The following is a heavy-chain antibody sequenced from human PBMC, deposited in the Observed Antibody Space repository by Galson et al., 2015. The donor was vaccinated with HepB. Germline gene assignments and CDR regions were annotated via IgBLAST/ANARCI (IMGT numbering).Heavy chain of an antibody. CDR1: GFTFNSYA. D-gene: IGHD3-16*01. Sequence: SLRLSCAASGFTFNSYAMTWVRQAPGKGLEWVAAIGGGGSTSYAESVKGRFTISRDNSKNMVFLQMYILRAEDTAVYYCAKGDVWGSAALNYGMDVWGQGTTVTVSS. V-gene: IGHV3-23*01. CDR3: AKGDVWGSAALNYGMDV. CDR2: IGGGGST. J-gene: IGHJ6*02.